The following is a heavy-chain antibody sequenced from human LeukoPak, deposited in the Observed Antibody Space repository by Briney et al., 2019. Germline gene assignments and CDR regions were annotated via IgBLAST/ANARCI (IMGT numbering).Heavy chain of an antibody. J-gene: IGHJ5*02. D-gene: IGHD3-22*01. Sequence: SETLSLTCTVSGGSISSGGYYWSWIRQHPGKGLEWIGYIYYSGSTYYNPSLKSRVTISVGTSKNQFSLKLSSVTAADTAVYYCARDSYYYDSSGYLTWGQGTLVTVSS. CDR3: ARDSYYYDSSGYLT. CDR2: IYYSGST. V-gene: IGHV4-31*03. CDR1: GGSISSGGYY.